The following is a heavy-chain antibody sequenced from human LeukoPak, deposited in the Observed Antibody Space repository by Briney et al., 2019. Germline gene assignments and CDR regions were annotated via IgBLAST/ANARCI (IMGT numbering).Heavy chain of an antibody. CDR2: ISAYNGNT. Sequence: ASVKVSCKASGYTFTSYGISWVRQAPGQGLEWMGWISAYNGNTNYAQKLQGRVTMTTDTSTSTAYMEVSSLRSDDTAVYFCARDAYVPAFDIWGQGTMVTVSS. CDR3: ARDAYVPAFDI. V-gene: IGHV1-18*01. D-gene: IGHD2-8*01. CDR1: GYTFTSYG. J-gene: IGHJ3*02.